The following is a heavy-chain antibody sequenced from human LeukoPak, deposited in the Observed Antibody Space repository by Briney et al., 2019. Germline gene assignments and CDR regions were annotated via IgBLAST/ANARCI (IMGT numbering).Heavy chain of an antibody. V-gene: IGHV3-30*01. CDR2: ISYDGSNK. CDR1: GFTFSSYA. CDR3: ASSIATGQGWFDP. D-gene: IGHD6-6*01. J-gene: IGHJ5*02. Sequence: PGGSLRLSCAASGFTFSSYAMHWVRQAPGKGLEWGAVISYDGSNKYYADSVKGRFTISRDNSRNTLYLQMNSQRAEDTAVYYCASSIATGQGWFDPWGQGTLVTVSS.